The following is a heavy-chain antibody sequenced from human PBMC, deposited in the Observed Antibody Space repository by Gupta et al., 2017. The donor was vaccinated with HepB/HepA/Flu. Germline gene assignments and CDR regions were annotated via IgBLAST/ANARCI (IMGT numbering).Heavy chain of an antibody. V-gene: IGHV2-70*11. D-gene: IGHD6-19*01. CDR2: IDWDDDK. Sequence: IRQPPGKALEWLARIDWDDDKDYSKSLKTRLTISKDTSKNQVVLTMTNMDPVEKDTYYCARIAGYSSGGYRGDAFDIWGQGTMVTVSS. J-gene: IGHJ3*02. CDR3: ARIAGYSSGGYRGDAFDI.